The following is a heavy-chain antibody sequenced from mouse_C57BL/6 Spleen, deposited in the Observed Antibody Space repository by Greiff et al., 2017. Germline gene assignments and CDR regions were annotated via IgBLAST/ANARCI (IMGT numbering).Heavy chain of an antibody. J-gene: IGHJ3*01. D-gene: IGHD1-1*01. V-gene: IGHV1-64*01. CDR1: GYTFTSYW. Sequence: VQLQQPGAELVKPGASVKLSCKASGYTFTSYWMHWVKQRPGQGLEWIGMIHPNSGSTNYNEKFKSKATLTVDKSSSTAYMQLSSLTSEDSAVYYCARGLRSVDGFAYWGQGTLVTVSA. CDR2: IHPNSGST. CDR3: ARGLRSVDGFAY.